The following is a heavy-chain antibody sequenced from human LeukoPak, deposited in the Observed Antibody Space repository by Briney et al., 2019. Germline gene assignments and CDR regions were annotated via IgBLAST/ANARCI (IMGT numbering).Heavy chain of an antibody. CDR1: GFSFSSYW. CDR3: ARESETSGWYDY. V-gene: IGHV3-43*02. CDR2: ISGDGGST. J-gene: IGHJ4*02. D-gene: IGHD6-19*01. Sequence: PGGSLRLSCAASGFSFSSYWMHWVRQAPGKGLEWVSLISGDGGSTFYADSVRGRFTISRDNTRKSLSLQMSSLRSEDTALYYCARESETSGWYDYWGQGTLVTVSS.